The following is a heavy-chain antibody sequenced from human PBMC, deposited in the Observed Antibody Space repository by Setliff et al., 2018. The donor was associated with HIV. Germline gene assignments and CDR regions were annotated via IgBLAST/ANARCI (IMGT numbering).Heavy chain of an antibody. Sequence: ASVKVSCKTSRVTFSRFAISWVRQAPGQGLEWMGGIIPILGTASHAQKFQGRVTITTDESTSTAYMELSSLRFEDTAMYYCASAYCSSTGCYVRWGNGMDVWGQGTTVTVSS. CDR1: RVTFSRFA. D-gene: IGHD2-2*01. CDR2: IIPILGTA. CDR3: ASAYCSSTGCYVRWGNGMDV. J-gene: IGHJ6*02. V-gene: IGHV1-69*05.